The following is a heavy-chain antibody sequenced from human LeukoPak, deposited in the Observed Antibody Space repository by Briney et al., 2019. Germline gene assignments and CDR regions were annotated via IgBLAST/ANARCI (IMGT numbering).Heavy chain of an antibody. J-gene: IGHJ4*02. D-gene: IGHD3-9*01. CDR3: AKAEGYDILTGLDY. CDR2: IGASGGST. CDR1: GFTFSSYA. Sequence: GGSLRLACATSGFTFSSYAMSWVRQAPGKGLEWVSGIGASGGSTYYADSVKGRFTISRDNSKNTLYLQMNSLRTEDTAVYYCAKAEGYDILTGLDYWGQGTLVTVSS. V-gene: IGHV3-23*01.